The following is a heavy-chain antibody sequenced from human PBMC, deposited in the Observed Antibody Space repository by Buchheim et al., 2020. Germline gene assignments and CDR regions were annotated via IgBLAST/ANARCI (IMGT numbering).Heavy chain of an antibody. Sequence: EVQLVESGGGLVQPGGSLRPSCAASGFTFSSYEMNWVRQAPGKGLEWVSYISSSGSTIYYADSVKGRFTISRDNAKNSLYLQMNSLRAEDTAVYYCARGDTYCTNGVCYRGVDYWGQGTL. J-gene: IGHJ4*02. D-gene: IGHD2-8*01. V-gene: IGHV3-48*03. CDR1: GFTFSSYE. CDR2: ISSSGSTI. CDR3: ARGDTYCTNGVCYRGVDY.